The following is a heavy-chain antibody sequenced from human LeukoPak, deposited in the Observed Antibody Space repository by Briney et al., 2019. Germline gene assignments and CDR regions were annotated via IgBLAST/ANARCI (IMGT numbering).Heavy chain of an antibody. V-gene: IGHV3-23*01. CDR2: ISGSGDNT. CDR3: AELGITMIGGV. J-gene: IGHJ6*04. CDR1: GFTFSSHG. Sequence: GGSLRLSCAASGFTFSSHGMSWVRQAPGKGLEWVSTISGSGDNTYYADSVKGRFTISRDNAKNSLYLQMNSLRAEDTAVYYCAELGITMIGGVWGKGTTVTISS. D-gene: IGHD3-10*02.